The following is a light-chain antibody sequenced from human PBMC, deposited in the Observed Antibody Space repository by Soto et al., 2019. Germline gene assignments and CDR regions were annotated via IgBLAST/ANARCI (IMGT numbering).Light chain of an antibody. J-gene: IGKJ1*01. CDR2: GAS. Sequence: EIVMTQYPATLSVSPGERATLSCRASQSVSSDLAWYHQKPGQAPRLLIYGASTRATGIPARFSGSGSGTEFTLTISGLEPEDFAVYYCQQYGSSPEWTFGQGTKVDIK. CDR3: QQYGSSPEWT. CDR1: QSVSSD. V-gene: IGKV3D-15*02.